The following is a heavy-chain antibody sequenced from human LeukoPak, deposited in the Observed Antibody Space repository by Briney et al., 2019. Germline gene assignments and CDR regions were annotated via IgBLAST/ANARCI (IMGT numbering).Heavy chain of an antibody. Sequence: GGSLRLSCAASGFTFSSYAMHWVRQAPGKGLEWVAVISYDGSNKYYADSVKGRFTISRDNSKNTLYLQMNSLRAEDTAVYYCATLRDRDYWGQGTLVTVSS. J-gene: IGHJ4*02. CDR2: ISYDGSNK. CDR3: ATLRDRDY. CDR1: GFTFSSYA. D-gene: IGHD4-17*01. V-gene: IGHV3-30*04.